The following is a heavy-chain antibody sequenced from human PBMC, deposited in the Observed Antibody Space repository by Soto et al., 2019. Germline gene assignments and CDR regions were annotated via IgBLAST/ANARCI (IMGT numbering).Heavy chain of an antibody. Sequence: QVQLVESGGGVVQPGRSLRLSCAASGFTFSSYGMHWVRQAPGKGLEWVALISYDGSNKYYADSVKGRFTISRDNSKNTLYLQINSLRAEDTAVYYCAKNSGYSYGVPFDFRGQGTLVTVSS. CDR2: ISYDGSNK. J-gene: IGHJ4*02. CDR3: AKNSGYSYGVPFDF. CDR1: GFTFSSYG. D-gene: IGHD5-18*01. V-gene: IGHV3-30*18.